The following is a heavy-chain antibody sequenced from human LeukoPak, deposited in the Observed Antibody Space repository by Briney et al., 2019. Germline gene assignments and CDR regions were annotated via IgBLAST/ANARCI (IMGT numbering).Heavy chain of an antibody. V-gene: IGHV1-46*01. Sequence: GASVKVSCKASGYTFTSYYMHWVRQAPGQGLEWMGIINPSGGSTNYAQKFQGRVMMTTDTSTSTAYMELRSLRSDDTAVYYCARDYYDSSGYPAYWGQGTLVTVSS. CDR2: INPSGGST. CDR3: ARDYYDSSGYPAY. D-gene: IGHD3-22*01. J-gene: IGHJ4*02. CDR1: GYTFTSYY.